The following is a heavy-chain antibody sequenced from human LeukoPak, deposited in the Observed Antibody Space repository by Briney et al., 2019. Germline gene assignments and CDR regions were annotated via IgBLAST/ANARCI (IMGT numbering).Heavy chain of an antibody. CDR2: INPNSGGT. J-gene: IGHJ3*02. D-gene: IGHD2-2*01. CDR1: GYTFTGYN. Sequence: ASVKVSCKASGYTFTGYNMHWVRQAPGQGLEWMGWINPNSGGTNYAQKFQGRVTMTRDTSISTAYMELSRLRSDDAAVYYCARLYCSSTSCYLGAFDIWGQGTMVTVSS. V-gene: IGHV1-2*02. CDR3: ARLYCSSTSCYLGAFDI.